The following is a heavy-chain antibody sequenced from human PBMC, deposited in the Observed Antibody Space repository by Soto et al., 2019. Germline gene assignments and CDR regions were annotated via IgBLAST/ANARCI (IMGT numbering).Heavy chain of an antibody. J-gene: IGHJ4*02. CDR3: ARALERITMIVVVNTNSFYFDY. V-gene: IGHV1-18*01. Sequence: ASVKVSCKASGYTFTSYGISWVRQAPGQGLEWMGWISAYNGNTNYAQKLQGRVTMTTDTSTSTAYMELRSLRSDDTAVYYCARALERITMIVVVNTNSFYFDYWGQGTLVTVSS. CDR1: GYTFTSYG. D-gene: IGHD3-22*01. CDR2: ISAYNGNT.